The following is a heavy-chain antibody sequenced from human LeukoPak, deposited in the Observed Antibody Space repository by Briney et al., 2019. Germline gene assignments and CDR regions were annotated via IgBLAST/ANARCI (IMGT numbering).Heavy chain of an antibody. J-gene: IGHJ4*02. Sequence: PGGSLRLSCAASGFTFSSYSTNWVRQAPGKGLEWVSYISSSSSTIYYADSVKGRFTISRDNAKNSLYLQMNSLRAEDTAVYYCARESSPRDFWSGYHSWEFDYWGQGTLVTVSS. CDR1: GFTFSSYS. CDR2: ISSSSSTI. V-gene: IGHV3-48*04. CDR3: ARESSPRDFWSGYHSWEFDY. D-gene: IGHD3-3*01.